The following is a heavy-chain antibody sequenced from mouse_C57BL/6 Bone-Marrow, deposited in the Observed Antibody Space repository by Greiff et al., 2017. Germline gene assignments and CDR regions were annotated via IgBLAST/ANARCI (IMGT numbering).Heavy chain of an antibody. CDR2: IDPSDSYT. CDR1: GYTFTSYW. D-gene: IGHD6-5*01. Sequence: VQLQQSGAELVKPGASVKLSCKASGYTFTSYWMQWVKQRPGQGLEWIGEIDPSDSYTNYNQKFKGKATLTVDTSSSTAYMQLSSLTSEDSAVYYCTTPLCNDEGYWGQGTTLTVSS. J-gene: IGHJ2*01. CDR3: TTPLCNDEGY. V-gene: IGHV1-50*01.